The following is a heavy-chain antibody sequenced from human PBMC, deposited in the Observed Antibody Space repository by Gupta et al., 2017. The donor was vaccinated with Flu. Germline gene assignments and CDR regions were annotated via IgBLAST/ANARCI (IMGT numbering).Heavy chain of an antibody. CDR3: ARGRRRYCSSTSCYDYGMDV. V-gene: IGHV4-34*01. D-gene: IGHD2-2*01. CDR1: GGSFSGYY. Sequence: QVQLQQWGAGLLKPSETLSLTCAVYGGSFSGYYWSWIRQPPGKGLEWIGEINHSGSTNYNPSLKSRVTISVDTSKNQFSLKLSSVTAADTAVYYCARGRRRYCSSTSCYDYGMDVWGQGTTVTVSS. CDR2: INHSGST. J-gene: IGHJ6*02.